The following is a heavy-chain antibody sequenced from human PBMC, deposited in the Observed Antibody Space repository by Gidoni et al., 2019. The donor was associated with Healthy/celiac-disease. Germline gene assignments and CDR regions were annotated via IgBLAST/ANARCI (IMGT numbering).Heavy chain of an antibody. V-gene: IGHV4-59*01. D-gene: IGHD3-10*01. Sequence: QVQLQESGPGLVKPSETLSLTCTVSGGSISSYYWSWIRQPPGKGLEWIGYIYYSGSTNYNPSLKSRVTISVDTSKNQFSLKLSSVTAADTAVYYCASTSMVGWNYYYGMDVWGQGTTVTVSS. CDR3: ASTSMVGWNYYYGMDV. CDR2: IYYSGST. J-gene: IGHJ6*02. CDR1: GGSISSYY.